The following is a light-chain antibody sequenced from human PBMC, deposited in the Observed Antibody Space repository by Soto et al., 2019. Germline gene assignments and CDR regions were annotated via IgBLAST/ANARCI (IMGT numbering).Light chain of an antibody. CDR3: QQSYTTPIT. CDR1: QTISSH. CDR2: AAS. Sequence: DIQMTQSPSSLSASVGDRVIITCRASQTISSHLNWYQQKPGKAPNLLVYAASSLQSGVPSRFTGSGPGTDFTLTISSLQHEDFATYFCQQSYTTPITLGQGTRLEIK. J-gene: IGKJ5*01. V-gene: IGKV1-39*01.